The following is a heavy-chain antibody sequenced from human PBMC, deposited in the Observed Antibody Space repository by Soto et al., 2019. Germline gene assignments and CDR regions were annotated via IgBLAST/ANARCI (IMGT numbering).Heavy chain of an antibody. CDR1: GYTFTGYY. J-gene: IGHJ6*02. D-gene: IGHD3-9*01. CDR3: AIRTRYYDILTGSSGTYYYYGMDV. CDR2: INPNSGGT. V-gene: IGHV1-2*04. Sequence: ASVKVSCKASGYTFTGYYMHWVRQAPGQGLEWMGWINPNSGGTNYAQKFQGWVTMTKDTSINTAYMELSSLRSDDTAVYYCAIRTRYYDILTGSSGTYYYYGMDVWGQGTTVTVSS.